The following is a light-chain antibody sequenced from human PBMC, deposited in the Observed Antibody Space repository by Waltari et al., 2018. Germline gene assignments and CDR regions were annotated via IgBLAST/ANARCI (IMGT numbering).Light chain of an antibody. J-gene: IGLJ3*02. CDR2: SDN. CDR1: RSNIGSKP. CDR3: AAWDDSLNAVV. V-gene: IGLV1-44*01. Sequence: QSVVTQPPSASGTPGQWVTISCSGSRSNIGSKPVNWYQQRPGTAPKLLVYSDNQRPSGVPDRFSGSKSGTSASLAISGLQSEDEAGYYCAAWDDSLNAVVFGGGTKLTVL.